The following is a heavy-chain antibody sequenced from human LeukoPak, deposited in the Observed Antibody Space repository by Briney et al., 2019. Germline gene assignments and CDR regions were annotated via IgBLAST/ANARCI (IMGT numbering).Heavy chain of an antibody. CDR3: ASGNRASIYFDL. J-gene: IGHJ4*02. Sequence: DSVKVSCKVSGYTLSELSMNWVRQAPGKGLEWMGHFDPENGETTYAQKFQGRVTMTEDTSTGTAYMELWSLRSEDTAMSFCASGNRASIYFDLWGQGTLVTVSS. CDR1: GYTLSELS. V-gene: IGHV1-24*01. CDR2: FDPENGET. D-gene: IGHD1-14*01.